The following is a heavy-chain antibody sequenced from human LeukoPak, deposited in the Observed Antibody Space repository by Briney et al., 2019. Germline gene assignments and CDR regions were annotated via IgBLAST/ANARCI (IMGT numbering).Heavy chain of an antibody. D-gene: IGHD6-6*01. J-gene: IGHJ3*02. CDR2: INHSGST. CDR3: ARSGSSSPFDAFDI. Sequence: SETLSLTCAVYGGSFSGYYWSWIRQPPGKGLEWIGEINHSGSTNYNPSLKSRVTISVDTSKNQFSLKLSSVTAADTAVYYCARSGSSSPFDAFDIWGQGTTVTVSS. CDR1: GGSFSGYY. V-gene: IGHV4-34*01.